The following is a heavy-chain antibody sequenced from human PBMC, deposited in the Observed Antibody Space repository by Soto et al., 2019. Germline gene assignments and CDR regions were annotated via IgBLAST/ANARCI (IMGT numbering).Heavy chain of an antibody. CDR2: IGTAGDT. D-gene: IGHD2-15*01. Sequence: EVQLVESGGGLVQPGGSLRLSCAASGFTFSSYDMHWVRQPTGKGLEWVSAIGTAGDTYYPGSVKGRFTISRENAKNSLYLQMNSLRAGDTAVYYCARVVRGYCSGGSCYGGSYYYYMDVWGKGTTVTVSS. J-gene: IGHJ6*03. V-gene: IGHV3-13*01. CDR3: ARVVRGYCSGGSCYGGSYYYYMDV. CDR1: GFTFSSYD.